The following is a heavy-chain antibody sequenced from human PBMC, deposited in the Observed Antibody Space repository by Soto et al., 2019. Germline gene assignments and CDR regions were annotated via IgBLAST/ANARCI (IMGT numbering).Heavy chain of an antibody. V-gene: IGHV4-61*01. D-gene: IGHD3-3*01. J-gene: IGHJ6*02. Sequence: SETLSLTCTVSGGSVSSGSYYWSWIRQPPGKGLEWIGYIYYSGSTNYNPSLKSRVTISVDTSKNQFSLNLSSVTAADTAVYYCARTSPTGTYYDFWSGFPSDYGMDFSGQGTMVTVSS. CDR2: IYYSGST. CDR1: GGSVSSGSYY. CDR3: ARTSPTGTYYDFWSGFPSDYGMDF.